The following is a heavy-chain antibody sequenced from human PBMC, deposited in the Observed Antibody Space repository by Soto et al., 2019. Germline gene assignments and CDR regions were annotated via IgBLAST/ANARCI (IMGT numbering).Heavy chain of an antibody. D-gene: IGHD1-1*01. CDR1: GFTVSSNY. V-gene: IGHV3-53*01. J-gene: IGHJ6*02. CDR3: ARDYGSNWNQFNYYGMDV. CDR2: IYSGGST. Sequence: EVQLVESGGGLIQPGGSLRLSCAASGFTVSSNYMSWVRQAPGKGLEWVSVIYSGGSTYYADSVKGRFTISRDNSKNTLYLQMNSLRAEDTAMYYCARDYGSNWNQFNYYGMDVWGQGTTVTVSS.